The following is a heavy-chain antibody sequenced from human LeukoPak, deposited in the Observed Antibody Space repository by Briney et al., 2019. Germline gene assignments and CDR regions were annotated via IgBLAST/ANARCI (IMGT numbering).Heavy chain of an antibody. J-gene: IGHJ4*02. V-gene: IGHV3-53*01. CDR1: GFSVSSSY. CDR3: ARGTLDN. D-gene: IGHD3/OR15-3a*01. CDR2: IYSDGST. Sequence: GGSLRLSCAASGFSVSSSYINWVRQAPGKGLEWVSVIYSDGSTKYADSVKGRFTISRDNSRNTVYLQMKTLRVEDTAVYYCARGTLDNWGQGTLVTVSS.